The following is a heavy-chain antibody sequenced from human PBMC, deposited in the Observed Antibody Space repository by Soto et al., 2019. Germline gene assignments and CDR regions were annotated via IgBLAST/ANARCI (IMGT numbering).Heavy chain of an antibody. V-gene: IGHV3-48*01. D-gene: IGHD5-12*01. CDR2: ISSSSSTI. CDR3: ARDLRTITTNYYYYYMDV. J-gene: IGHJ6*03. CDR1: GFTFSSYS. Sequence: GGSLRLSCTASGFTFSSYSMNWVRQAPGKGLEWVSYISSSSSTIYYADSVKGRFTISRDNAKNSLYLQMNSLRAEDTAVYYCARDLRTITTNYYYYYMDVWGKGTTVTVSS.